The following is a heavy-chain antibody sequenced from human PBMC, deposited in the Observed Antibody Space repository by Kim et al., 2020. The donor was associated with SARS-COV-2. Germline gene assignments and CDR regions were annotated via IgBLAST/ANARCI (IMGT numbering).Heavy chain of an antibody. V-gene: IGHV3-30*18. J-gene: IGHJ6*02. CDR3: AKSVSHSISSTAWYALDV. D-gene: IGHD2-2*01. CDR1: GFTLSSGA. CDR2: ISADGNKQ. Sequence: GGSLRLSCAVSGFTLSSGAMHWVRQAPGEGLEWVALISADGNKQHYADFVKGRFTISRDDSKNTLYLQMNSLRPEDTAVYYCAKSVSHSISSTAWYALDVWGQGTTVTVSS.